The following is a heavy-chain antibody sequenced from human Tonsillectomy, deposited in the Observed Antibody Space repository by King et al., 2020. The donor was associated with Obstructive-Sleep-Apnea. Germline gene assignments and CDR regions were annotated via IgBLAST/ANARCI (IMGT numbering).Heavy chain of an antibody. J-gene: IGHJ4*02. V-gene: IGHV1-2*02. CDR1: GYTFTGYY. D-gene: IGHD3-10*01. Sequence: VQLVESGAEVKKPGASVKVSCKASGYTFTGYYIHWVRQAPGQGLEWMGWISPNSGASKYAQKFQDRVTTTRDTSISTAYMDLSRLRSDDTAIYYCARDMSAYDSTSPAYWGQGTLVTVSS. CDR3: ARDMSAYDSTSPAY. CDR2: ISPNSGAS.